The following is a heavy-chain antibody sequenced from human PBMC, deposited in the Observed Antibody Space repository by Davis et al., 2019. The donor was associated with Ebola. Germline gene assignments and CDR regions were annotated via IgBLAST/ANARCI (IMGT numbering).Heavy chain of an antibody. V-gene: IGHV4-39*07. J-gene: IGHJ4*02. CDR2: IYYSGST. Sequence: SETLSLTCTVSGGSISSSSYYWGWIRQPPGKGLEWIGSIYYSGSTYYNPSLKSRVTISVDKSKNQFSLKLNSVTAADTAVYYCARARGGAGYFDYWGQGTLVTVSS. D-gene: IGHD2-15*01. CDR3: ARARGGAGYFDY. CDR1: GGSISSSSYY.